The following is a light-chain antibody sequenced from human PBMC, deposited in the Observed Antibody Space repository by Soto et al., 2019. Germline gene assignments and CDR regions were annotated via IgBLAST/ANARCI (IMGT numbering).Light chain of an antibody. CDR3: QQRSSYPIT. CDR1: QGISRS. Sequence: DIQLTQSPSFLSASVVDRVTITCLASQGISRSLAWYQQKPGKAPKLLIYDASTLQSGVPSRFSGSGSGTEFTLTISSLQPEDFATYYCQQRSSYPITFGQGTRLENK. J-gene: IGKJ5*01. CDR2: DAS. V-gene: IGKV1-9*01.